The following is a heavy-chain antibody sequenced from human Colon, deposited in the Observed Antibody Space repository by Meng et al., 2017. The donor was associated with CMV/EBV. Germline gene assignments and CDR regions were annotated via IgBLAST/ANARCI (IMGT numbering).Heavy chain of an antibody. J-gene: IGHJ4*02. V-gene: IGHV3-23*01. D-gene: IGHD2-2*01. CDR3: AKEVVVVPAANFDY. CDR2: ISGSGGST. CDR1: GFTFSSYA. Sequence: GESLKISCAASGFTFSSYAMSWVRQAPGKGLEWVSAISGSGGSTYYADSVKGRFTISRDNSKNTLYLQMNGLRAEDTAVYYCAKEVVVVPAANFDYWGQGTLVTVSS.